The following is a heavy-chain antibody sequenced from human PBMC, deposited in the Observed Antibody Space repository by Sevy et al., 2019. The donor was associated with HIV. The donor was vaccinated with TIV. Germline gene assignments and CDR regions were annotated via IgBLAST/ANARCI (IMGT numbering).Heavy chain of an antibody. D-gene: IGHD2-21*02. CDR2: ISGSGGST. J-gene: IGHJ4*02. CDR3: AKAPPGGWRHFIDY. Sequence: GGSLRLSCAASGFTFSSYAMSWVRQAPGKGLEWVSAISGSGGSTYYADSVKGRFTISRDNSKNTLYLQMNSLRAEDTAVYYCAKAPPGGWRHFIDYWGQGTLVTVSP. V-gene: IGHV3-23*01. CDR1: GFTFSSYA.